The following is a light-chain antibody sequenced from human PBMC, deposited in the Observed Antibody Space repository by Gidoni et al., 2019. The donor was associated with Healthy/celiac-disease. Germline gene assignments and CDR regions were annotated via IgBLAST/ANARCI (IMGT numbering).Light chain of an antibody. J-gene: IGKJ3*01. Sequence: DIQMTQSPSSLSASVGDRVTITCRASQGISSYLNWYQQKPGTAPKLLIYAASSLQSGVPTRFSGRGAGKDFTLTISSLQPEDVATYYWQQSYSTLFTFGPGTKVDIK. CDR2: AAS. V-gene: IGKV1-39*01. CDR3: QQSYSTLFT. CDR1: QGISSY.